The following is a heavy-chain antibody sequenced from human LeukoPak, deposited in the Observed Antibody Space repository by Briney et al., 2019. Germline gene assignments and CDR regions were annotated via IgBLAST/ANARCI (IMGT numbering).Heavy chain of an antibody. CDR2: LYNPGSTDNT. V-gene: IGHV4-39*07. CDR1: GDSITNNNYH. J-gene: IGHJ6*02. D-gene: IGHD3-10*01. CDR3: ARDFGAGSYRYGMDV. Sequence: SETLTLTCTVSGDSITNNNYHWGWIRQPPGKGLEWIGRLYNPGSTDNTDSNPSLQSRVTISADTSMNQFSLRLTSVTAADTAVYYCARDFGAGSYRYGMDVWGQGTTVTVSS.